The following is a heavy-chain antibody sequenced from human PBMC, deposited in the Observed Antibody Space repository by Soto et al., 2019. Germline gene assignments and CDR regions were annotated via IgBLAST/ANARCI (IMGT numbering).Heavy chain of an antibody. CDR2: MNPNSGNT. J-gene: IGHJ6*02. V-gene: IGHV1-8*01. CDR1: GYTFTSYD. Sequence: QVQLVQSGAEVKKPGASVKGSCKASGYTFTSYDINWVRQATGQGLEWMGWMNPNSGNTGYAQKFQGRVTMTRNTSRSTAYMELSSLRSEDTAVYYCARAREYYYGMDVWRQGTTVTVSS. CDR3: ARAREYYYGMDV.